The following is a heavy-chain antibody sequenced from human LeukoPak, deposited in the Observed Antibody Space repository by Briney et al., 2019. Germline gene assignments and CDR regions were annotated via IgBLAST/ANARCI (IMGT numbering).Heavy chain of an antibody. D-gene: IGHD2-15*01. J-gene: IGHJ5*02. CDR2: INAGYGDT. CDR3: ARGPPSALLYCNGRNCYSGLFDP. CDR1: GYTFTSYA. Sequence: ASVTVSCKASGYTFTSYAMHWVRQAPGQRLEWMGWINAGYGDTKYSQKFQGRVTITRDTSASTVYMELSSLRSEDTAMYYCARGPPSALLYCNGRNCYSGLFDPWGQGTLVTVSS. V-gene: IGHV1-3*01.